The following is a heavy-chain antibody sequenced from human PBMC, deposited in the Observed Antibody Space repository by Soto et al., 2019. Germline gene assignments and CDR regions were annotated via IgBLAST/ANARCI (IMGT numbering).Heavy chain of an antibody. CDR1: GFSLSTSGVG. J-gene: IGHJ3*02. CDR3: AHRGGGIAAHAGLPFYDAFDI. V-gene: IGHV2-5*02. D-gene: IGHD6-13*01. CDR2: IYWDDDK. Sequence: QITLKESGPTLVKPTQTLTLTCTFSGFSLSTSGVGVGWIRQPPGKALEWLALIYWDDDKRYSPSLKSRLTIPKDPSKNQGVLKMTNMDPGEKATIYRAHRGGGIAAHAGLPFYDAFDIWGQGTMVTVSS.